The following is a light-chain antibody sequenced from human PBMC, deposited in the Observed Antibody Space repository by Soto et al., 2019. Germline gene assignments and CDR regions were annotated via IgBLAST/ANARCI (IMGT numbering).Light chain of an antibody. CDR2: GAS. Sequence: EIVMTQSPATLSVSPGERATLSCRASQSVSSDLAWYHQKPGQAPRLLIYGASTRATGIPARFSGSGSGTEFTLTINSLQSEDFAVYYCQQYNNWPLNFGGGTKV. CDR1: QSVSSD. V-gene: IGKV3-15*01. J-gene: IGKJ4*01. CDR3: QQYNNWPLN.